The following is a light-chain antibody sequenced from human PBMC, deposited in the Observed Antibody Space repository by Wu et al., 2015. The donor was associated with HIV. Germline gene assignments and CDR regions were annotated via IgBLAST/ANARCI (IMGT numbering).Light chain of an antibody. Sequence: DIQMTQSPSSLSASVGDRVTITCRASRTISTSLNWYQQKPGKAPKLLIYAASSLQSGVPSRFSGSGSGTDFTLTISSLQLEDFATYYCQQYYSFPFGGGTKVEIK. CDR1: RTISTS. CDR3: QQYYSFP. J-gene: IGKJ4*01. CDR2: AAS. V-gene: IGKV1-39*01.